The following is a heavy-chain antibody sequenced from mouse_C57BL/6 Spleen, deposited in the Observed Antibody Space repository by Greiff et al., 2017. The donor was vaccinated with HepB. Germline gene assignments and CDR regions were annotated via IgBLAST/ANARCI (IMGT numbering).Heavy chain of an antibody. CDR3: ARSYYYGSSPWFAY. CDR2: IDPSDSYT. D-gene: IGHD1-1*01. J-gene: IGHJ3*01. V-gene: IGHV1-59*01. Sequence: QVQLQHPGAELVRPGTSVKLSCKASGYTFTSYWMHWVKQRPGQGLEWIGVIDPSDSYTNYNQKFKGKATLTVDTSSSTAYMQLSSLTSEDSAVYYCARSYYYGSSPWFAYWGQGTLVTVSA. CDR1: GYTFTSYW.